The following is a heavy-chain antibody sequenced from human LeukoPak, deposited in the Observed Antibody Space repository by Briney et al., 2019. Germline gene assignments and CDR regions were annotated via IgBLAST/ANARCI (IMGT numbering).Heavy chain of an antibody. CDR2: ISYDGSNK. Sequence: GGSLRLSCAASGFTFSTYAMHWVRQAPGKGLEWVAVISYDGSNKYYADSVKGRFTISRDNSKNTLYLQMNSLRAEDTAVYYCARDPRDIVVVPAAIGQGFDYWGQGTLVTVSS. CDR3: ARDPRDIVVVPAAIGQGFDY. D-gene: IGHD2-2*01. V-gene: IGHV3-30-3*01. J-gene: IGHJ4*02. CDR1: GFTFSTYA.